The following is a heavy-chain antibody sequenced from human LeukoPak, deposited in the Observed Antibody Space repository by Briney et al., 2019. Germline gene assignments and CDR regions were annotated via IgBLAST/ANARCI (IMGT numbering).Heavy chain of an antibody. CDR2: ISGSGGST. D-gene: IGHD5-18*01. CDR1: GFTFSSYA. J-gene: IGHJ3*02. V-gene: IGHV3-23*01. CDR3: AKGRIQLWTYGAFDI. Sequence: PGGSLRLSCAASGFTFSSYAMSWVRQAPGKGLEWVSAISGSGGSTYYADSVRGRFTISRDNSKNTLYLQMNSLRAEDTAVYYCAKGRIQLWTYGAFDIWGQGTMVTVSS.